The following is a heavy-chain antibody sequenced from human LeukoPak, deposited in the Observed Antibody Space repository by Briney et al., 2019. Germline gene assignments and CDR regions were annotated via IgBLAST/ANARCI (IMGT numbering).Heavy chain of an antibody. CDR2: IDARSGIT. D-gene: IGHD6-19*01. V-gene: IGHV3-48*01. Sequence: GGSLRLSCAASGFTFTIFGLNRVRQAPGKGPEWVSYIDARSGITYYADSVQGRFTLSRDNARESVFLQMDSLRAEDTAVYYCARRSGLDYWGQGTLVTVSS. J-gene: IGHJ4*02. CDR1: GFTFTIFG. CDR3: ARRSGLDY.